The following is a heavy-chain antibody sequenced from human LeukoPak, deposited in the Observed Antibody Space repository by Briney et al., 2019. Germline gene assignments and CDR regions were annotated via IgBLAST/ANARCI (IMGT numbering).Heavy chain of an antibody. D-gene: IGHD2/OR15-2a*01. J-gene: IGHJ4*02. CDR2: INAYNGNT. CDR1: GYTFTSYG. CDR3: ARADPVNFDD. V-gene: IGHV1-18*01. Sequence: ASVKVSCKASGYTFTSYGISWVRQAPGQGLEWVGWINAYNGNTNYAQKLQGRVTMNTDTSTNTAYMELRSLRSDDTAVYYCARADPVNFDDWGQGTLVTVSS.